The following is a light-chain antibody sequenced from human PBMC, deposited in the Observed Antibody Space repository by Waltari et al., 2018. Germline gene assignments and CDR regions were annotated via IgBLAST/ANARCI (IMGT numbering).Light chain of an antibody. V-gene: IGKV1-5*03. CDR3: QQYNTYSGT. CDR1: QSISEY. CDR2: KAS. J-gene: IGKJ1*01. Sequence: DIQMTQSPSTLSASVGDRVTITCRASQSISEYLAWYQQKPGKAPKLLIYKASSLESGVPSRFSCSGSGTESTLTISSLQPDDFATYYCQQYNTYSGTFGRGTTVDVK.